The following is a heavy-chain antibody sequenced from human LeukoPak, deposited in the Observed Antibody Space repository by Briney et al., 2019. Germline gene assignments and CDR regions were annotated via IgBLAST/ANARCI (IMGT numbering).Heavy chain of an antibody. J-gene: IGHJ3*02. Sequence: GASVKVSCKASGGTFSSYAISWVRQAPGQGLEWMGGIIPIFGTANYAQKFQARVTITTDESTSTAYMELSSLRSEDTAVYYCAREGDDILTGVRGAFDIWGQGTMVTVSS. CDR2: IIPIFGTA. V-gene: IGHV1-69*05. D-gene: IGHD3-9*01. CDR3: AREGDDILTGVRGAFDI. CDR1: GGTFSSYA.